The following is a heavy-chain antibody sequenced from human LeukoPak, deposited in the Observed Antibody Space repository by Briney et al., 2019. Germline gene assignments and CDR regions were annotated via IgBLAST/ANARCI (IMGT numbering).Heavy chain of an antibody. CDR1: GGSISSSSYY. Sequence: SETLSLTCTVSGGSISSSSYYWGWIRQPPGKGLEWIGSIYYSGSTYYNPSLKSRVTVSVDTSKNQFSLKLSSVTAADTAVYYCARHVDPFGVVQEGYYFDYWGQGTLVTVSS. CDR2: IYYSGST. CDR3: ARHVDPFGVVQEGYYFDY. J-gene: IGHJ4*02. V-gene: IGHV4-39*01. D-gene: IGHD3-3*01.